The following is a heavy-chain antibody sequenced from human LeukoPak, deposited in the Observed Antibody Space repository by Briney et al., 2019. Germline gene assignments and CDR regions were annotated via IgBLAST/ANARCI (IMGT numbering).Heavy chain of an antibody. CDR3: ARGSGCATTSCYPNYYYYGMDV. CDR2: INPNSGGT. Sequence: GASVKVSCKASGYTLTGYYMHWVRQAPGQGLEWMGWINPNSGGTNYVQEFQGRVTMTRDTSISTAYMELSGLRSDDTAVYFCARGSGCATTSCYPNYYYYGMDVWGQGTTVTVSS. CDR1: GYTLTGYY. J-gene: IGHJ6*02. D-gene: IGHD2-2*01. V-gene: IGHV1-2*02.